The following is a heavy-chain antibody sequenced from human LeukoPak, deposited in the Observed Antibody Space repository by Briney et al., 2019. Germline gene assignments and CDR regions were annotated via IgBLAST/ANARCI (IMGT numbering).Heavy chain of an antibody. CDR2: YDGSNK. V-gene: IGHV3-33*01. Sequence: YDGSNKYYADSVKGRFTISRDNSKNTLYLQMNSLRAEDTAVYYCAREGVYYDSSGYLDYWGQGTLVTVSS. D-gene: IGHD3-22*01. J-gene: IGHJ4*02. CDR3: AREGVYYDSSGYLDY.